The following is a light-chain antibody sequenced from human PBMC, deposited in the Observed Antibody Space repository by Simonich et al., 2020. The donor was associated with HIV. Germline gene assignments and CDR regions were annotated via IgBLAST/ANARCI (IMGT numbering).Light chain of an antibody. CDR2: WAS. CDR1: QSVLYSSNNKNY. J-gene: IGKJ4*01. CDR3: QQYYSTPLT. V-gene: IGKV4-1*01. Sequence: DIVMTQSPDSLAVSLGERATINCKSSQSVLYSSNNKNYLAWYQQKPGQPPNLLIYWASTRAAGVPDRFSGRGSGTDFTLTISSLQAEDVAVYYCQQYYSTPLTFGGGTKVEIK.